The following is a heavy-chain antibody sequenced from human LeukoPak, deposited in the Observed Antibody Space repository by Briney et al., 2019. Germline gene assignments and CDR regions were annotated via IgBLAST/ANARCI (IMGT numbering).Heavy chain of an antibody. V-gene: IGHV4-59*01. J-gene: IGHJ4*02. CDR3: ARVLKGSGYIDY. Sequence: SETLSLTCSVSGGSISSSYWTWVRQPPGKGLEWIGYIYYSGSTNYNPSLKSRVTISVDTSKNQLSLNLSSVTAADTAVYYCARVLKGSGYIDYWGQGILVTVSS. CDR1: GGSISSSY. D-gene: IGHD3-10*01. CDR2: IYYSGST.